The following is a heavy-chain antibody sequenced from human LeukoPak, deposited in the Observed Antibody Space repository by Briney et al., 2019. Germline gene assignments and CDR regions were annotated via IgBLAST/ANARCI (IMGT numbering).Heavy chain of an antibody. CDR1: GFTFSSYA. V-gene: IGHV3-23*01. CDR3: AKGVPANKSTAGDYYYMDV. J-gene: IGHJ6*03. CDR2: ISGSGGST. D-gene: IGHD2-2*01. Sequence: PGGSLRLSCAASGFTFSSYAMSWVRQAPGKGLEWVSAISGSGGSTYYADSVKGRFTISRDNSKNTLYLQMNSLRAEDTAVYYCAKGVPANKSTAGDYYYMDVWAKGPRSPSP.